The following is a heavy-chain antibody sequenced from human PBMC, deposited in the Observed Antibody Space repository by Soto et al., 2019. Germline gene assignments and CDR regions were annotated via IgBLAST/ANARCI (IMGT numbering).Heavy chain of an antibody. D-gene: IGHD5-18*01. CDR2: ISGSGGST. J-gene: IGHJ4*02. V-gene: IGHV3-23*01. CDR3: AKAEVDTAMATEPFDY. CDR1: GFTFSSYA. Sequence: EVQLLESGGGLVQPGGSLRLSCAASGFTFSSYAMSWVRQAPGKGLEWVSAISGSGGSTYYADSVKGRFTISRDNSKNTLYLQMNSLRAEDTAVYYCAKAEVDTAMATEPFDYWGQGTLVTVSS.